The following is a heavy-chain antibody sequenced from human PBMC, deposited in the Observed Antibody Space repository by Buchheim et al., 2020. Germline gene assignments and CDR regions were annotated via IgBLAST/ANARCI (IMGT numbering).Heavy chain of an antibody. CDR2: ISYDGNNK. V-gene: IGHV3-30*18. Sequence: QVQLVESGGGVVQPGRSLRLSCAASGFTFSSYGMHWVRQAPGKGLEWVAVISYDGNNKYHADSVKGRFTISRDDSKNTLYLQMNSLRAEDAAVYYCVKDGEKYQLPRVEYGMDVWGHGTT. CDR3: VKDGEKYQLPRVEYGMDV. D-gene: IGHD2-2*01. CDR1: GFTFSSYG. J-gene: IGHJ6*02.